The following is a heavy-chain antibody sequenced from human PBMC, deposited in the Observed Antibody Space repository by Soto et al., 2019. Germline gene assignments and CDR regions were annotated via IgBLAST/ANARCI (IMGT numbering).Heavy chain of an antibody. V-gene: IGHV1-3*01. CDR2: INAGNGNT. CDR1: GYTFTTYA. CDR3: ARSIVVVTALDY. J-gene: IGHJ4*02. Sequence: SVKFSCKASGYTFTTYAMHWVRQAPGQRLEWMGWINAGNGNTKYSQKFQGRVTITRDTSASTAYMELSSLRSEDTAVYYCARSIVVVTALDYWGQXSLVTVSS. D-gene: IGHD2-21*02.